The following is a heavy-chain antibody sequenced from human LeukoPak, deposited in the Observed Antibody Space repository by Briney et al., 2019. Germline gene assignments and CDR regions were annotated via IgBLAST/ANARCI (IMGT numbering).Heavy chain of an antibody. Sequence: PSETLSLTCTVSSGSISSYYWSWIRQPPGKGLEWIGYIYYSGSTNYNPSLKSRVTISVDTSKNQFSLKLSSVTAADTAVYYCARGYESAIYYYMDVWGKGTTVTVSS. D-gene: IGHD5-12*01. CDR1: SGSISSYY. CDR2: IYYSGST. J-gene: IGHJ6*03. CDR3: ARGYESAIYYYMDV. V-gene: IGHV4-59*12.